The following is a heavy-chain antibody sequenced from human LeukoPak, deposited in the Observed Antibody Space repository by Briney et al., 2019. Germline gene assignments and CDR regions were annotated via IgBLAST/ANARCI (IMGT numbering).Heavy chain of an antibody. V-gene: IGHV3-74*01. CDR1: GFTFSSYW. CDR2: VNSDGSST. J-gene: IGHJ4*02. Sequence: GGSLRLSCAASGFTFSSYWMHWVRHAPGKGLVWVSRVNSDGSSTSYADSVKGRFTISRDNAKNTLYLQMNSLRAEDTAVYYCARVRAYDSSGYYYPTWRYYFDYWGQGTLVTVSS. CDR3: ARVRAYDSSGYYYPTWRYYFDY. D-gene: IGHD3-22*01.